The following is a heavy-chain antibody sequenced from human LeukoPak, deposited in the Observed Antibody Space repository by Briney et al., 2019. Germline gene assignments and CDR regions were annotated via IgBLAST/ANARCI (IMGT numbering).Heavy chain of an antibody. D-gene: IGHD4-17*01. CDR2: IYPGDSDT. J-gene: IGHJ4*02. CDR3: ARQVNDYGDYEGYYFDY. V-gene: IGHV5-51*01. CDR1: GYSFTSYW. Sequence: GESLKISCQGSGYSFTSYWIGWVGQMPGKGLEWMGIIYPGDSDTRYTPSFQGQVNISADESSRTAYPQWNSLNASDPPMYYRARQVNDYGDYEGYYFDYWGQGTLVTVSS.